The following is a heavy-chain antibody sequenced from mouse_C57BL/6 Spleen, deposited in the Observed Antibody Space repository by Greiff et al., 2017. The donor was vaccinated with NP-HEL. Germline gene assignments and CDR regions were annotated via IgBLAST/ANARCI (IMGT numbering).Heavy chain of an antibody. J-gene: IGHJ4*01. D-gene: IGHD1-1*01. V-gene: IGHV14-2*01. Sequence: EVQLQQSGAELVKPGASVKLSCTASGFNIKDYYMHWVKQRTEQGLEWIGRIDPEDGETKYAPQFQGKATITADTSSNTAYLQLSSLTSEDTAVYYCARWDYYGSSPYAMDYWGQGTSVTVSS. CDR3: ARWDYYGSSPYAMDY. CDR2: IDPEDGET. CDR1: GFNIKDYY.